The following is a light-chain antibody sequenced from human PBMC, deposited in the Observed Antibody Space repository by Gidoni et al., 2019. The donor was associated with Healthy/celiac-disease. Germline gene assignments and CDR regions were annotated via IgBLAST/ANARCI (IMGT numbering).Light chain of an antibody. Sequence: QSALTQPPSASGSPGQSVTISCTGTSSDVGGYNYVSWYQQHPGKAPTLMIYEVSKRPSGVPDRFSGSKSGNTASLTVSGLQAEDEADYYCSSYAGSNLRVVFGGGTKLTVL. J-gene: IGLJ2*01. V-gene: IGLV2-8*01. CDR3: SSYAGSNLRVV. CDR1: SSDVGGYNY. CDR2: EVS.